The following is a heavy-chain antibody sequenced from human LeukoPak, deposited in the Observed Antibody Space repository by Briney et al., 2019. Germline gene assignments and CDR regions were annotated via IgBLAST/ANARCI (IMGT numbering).Heavy chain of an antibody. J-gene: IGHJ5*01. Sequence: SQTLSLTCAISGDSVSRNNVAWNWIRQSPSRGLEWLGRTYYRSQWYSDYAESVKGRITINPDTSKNQFSLQLNSVTPEDTAVYYCARAVAGTEGWFNSWGQGTLVTVSS. CDR2: TYYRSQWYS. V-gene: IGHV6-1*01. CDR1: GDSVSRNNVA. CDR3: ARAVAGTEGWFNS. D-gene: IGHD6-19*01.